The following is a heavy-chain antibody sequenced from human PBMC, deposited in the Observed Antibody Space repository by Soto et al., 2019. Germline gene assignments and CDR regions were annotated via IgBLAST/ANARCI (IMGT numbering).Heavy chain of an antibody. CDR1: GFTFSTYS. Sequence: PGGSLRLSCAASGFTFSTYSINWVRQAPGKGLEWISYISDNSSVIYYADAVKGRFTISRDNAKNSLYRQMNSLRDEDTAVYYCARDRDAYCINGICSGPYFDYWGQGTLVTVSS. V-gene: IGHV3-48*02. CDR3: ARDRDAYCINGICSGPYFDY. J-gene: IGHJ4*02. CDR2: ISDNSSVI. D-gene: IGHD2-8*01.